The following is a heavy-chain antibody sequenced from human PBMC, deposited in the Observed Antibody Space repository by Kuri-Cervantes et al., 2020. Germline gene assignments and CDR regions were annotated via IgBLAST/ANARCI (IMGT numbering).Heavy chain of an antibody. CDR3: ARFGITMVRGVTSYGMDA. CDR1: GGSISSSNYY. J-gene: IGHJ6*02. V-gene: IGHV4-39*01. Sequence: GSLRLSCTVSGGSISSSNYYWGWIRQPPGKGLEWIGSIYYSGNTHYNPSLESRVTISVDTSKNQFSLRLTSVTAADTAVYYCARFGITMVRGVTSYGMDAWGQGTTVTVSS. CDR2: IYYSGNT. D-gene: IGHD3-10*01.